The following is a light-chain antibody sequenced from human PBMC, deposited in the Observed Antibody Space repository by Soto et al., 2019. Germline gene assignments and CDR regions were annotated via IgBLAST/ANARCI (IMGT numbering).Light chain of an antibody. V-gene: IGKV1-27*01. CDR2: TAS. J-gene: IGKJ3*01. CDR1: QGISNY. CDR3: QNCHSVPFT. Sequence: DIQMTQSPSSLSPSVGDRVTITCRASQGISNYVAWYQQKPGEVPKLLIYTASTLKSGVPSRISGSGSGTDFTLTIDGLQPEDVATYYCQNCHSVPFTFGPGTKLDI.